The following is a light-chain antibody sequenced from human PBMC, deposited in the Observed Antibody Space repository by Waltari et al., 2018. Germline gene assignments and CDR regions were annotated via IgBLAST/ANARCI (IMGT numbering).Light chain of an antibody. CDR3: QHRYNWPLT. CDR2: DAS. Sequence: EIVLPQSPATLSLSPGERATLSCRASQSVSRYLAWYQQKPGQAPRLLIYDASNRATGIPARFSGSGSGTDFTLTISSLEPEDFAVYYCQHRYNWPLTFGGGTKVEIK. J-gene: IGKJ4*01. V-gene: IGKV3-11*01. CDR1: QSVSRY.